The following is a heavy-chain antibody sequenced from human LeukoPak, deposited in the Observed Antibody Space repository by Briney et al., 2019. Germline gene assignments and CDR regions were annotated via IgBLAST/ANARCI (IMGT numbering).Heavy chain of an antibody. Sequence: ASVKVSCKASGYTFTGYYMHWVRQAPGQGLEWMGWINPNSGGTNYAQKFQGRVTMTRDTSISTAYMELSRLRSDDTAVYYCARDRAPASSRPYCSSTSCPEDYWGQGTLVTVSS. V-gene: IGHV1-2*02. CDR2: INPNSGGT. CDR3: ARDRAPASSRPYCSSTSCPEDY. J-gene: IGHJ4*02. CDR1: GYTFTGYY. D-gene: IGHD2-2*01.